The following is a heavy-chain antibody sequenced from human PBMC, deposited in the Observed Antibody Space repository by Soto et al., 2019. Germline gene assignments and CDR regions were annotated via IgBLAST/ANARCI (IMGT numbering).Heavy chain of an antibody. Sequence: QVQLVESGGGVVQPGRSLRLSCAASGFTFSSYAMHWVRQAPGKGLEWVAVISYDGSNKYYADSVKGRFTISRDNSKNTLYLQMNSLRAEDTAVYYCARDSEAARRRYYGMDVWGQGTTVTVSS. D-gene: IGHD6-6*01. CDR2: ISYDGSNK. V-gene: IGHV3-30-3*01. J-gene: IGHJ6*02. CDR3: ARDSEAARRRYYGMDV. CDR1: GFTFSSYA.